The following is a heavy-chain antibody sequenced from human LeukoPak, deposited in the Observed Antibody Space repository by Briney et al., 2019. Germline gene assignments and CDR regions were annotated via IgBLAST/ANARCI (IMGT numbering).Heavy chain of an antibody. CDR3: ARVFYAKDIVVVPAYYYYYLDV. Sequence: ASVKVSCKASGYTFTSYYMHRVRQAPGQGLEWMGIINPSGVSTSYAQKFQGRVTMTRDTSTSTVYIELSSLSSEDTAVYYCARVFYAKDIVVVPAYYYYYLDVWGKGTTVTVSS. J-gene: IGHJ6*03. D-gene: IGHD2-2*01. CDR1: GYTFTSYY. V-gene: IGHV1-46*01. CDR2: INPSGVST.